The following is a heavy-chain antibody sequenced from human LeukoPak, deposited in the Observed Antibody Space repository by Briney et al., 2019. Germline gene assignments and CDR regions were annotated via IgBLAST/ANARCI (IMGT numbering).Heavy chain of an antibody. Sequence: ASVKVSCKASGYTFTGYYMHWVRQAPGQGLEWMGWINPNSGGTNYAQKFQGRVTMTRDTSISTAYMELSRLRSDDTVVYYCAREWLRHYYYYGMDVWGQGTTVTVSS. CDR2: INPNSGGT. CDR3: AREWLRHYYYYGMDV. V-gene: IGHV1-2*02. J-gene: IGHJ6*02. CDR1: GYTFTGYY. D-gene: IGHD5-12*01.